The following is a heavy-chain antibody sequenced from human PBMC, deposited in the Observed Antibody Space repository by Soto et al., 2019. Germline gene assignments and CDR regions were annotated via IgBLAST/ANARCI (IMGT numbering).Heavy chain of an antibody. V-gene: IGHV1-2*04. CDR1: GYTFTGYY. Sequence: ASVKVSCKASGYTFTGYYMHWVRQAPGQGLEWMGWINPNSGGTNYAQKFQGWATMTRDTSISTAYMELSRLRSDDTAVYYCARDRRSYYGMDVWGQGTTVTVSS. CDR3: ARDRRSYYGMDV. CDR2: INPNSGGT. J-gene: IGHJ6*02.